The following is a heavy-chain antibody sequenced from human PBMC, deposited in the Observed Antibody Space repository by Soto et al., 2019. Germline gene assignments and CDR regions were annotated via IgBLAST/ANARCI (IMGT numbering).Heavy chain of an antibody. D-gene: IGHD6-13*01. CDR2: IYQSGST. Sequence: PSETLSLTCTVSGDSISAYSWSWVRQPPGKGLEWIGEIYQSGSTNYNPSLESRVRMSVDKSRNQFSLKLTSVSAADTAVYYCARASATIAAAAIFDYWGQGTLVTVSS. V-gene: IGHV4-59*12. CDR1: GDSISAYS. J-gene: IGHJ4*02. CDR3: ARASATIAAAAIFDY.